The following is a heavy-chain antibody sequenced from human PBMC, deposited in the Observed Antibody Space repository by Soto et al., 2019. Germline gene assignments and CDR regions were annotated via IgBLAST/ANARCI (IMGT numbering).Heavy chain of an antibody. CDR1: GFSLTTSGVG. J-gene: IGHJ5*02. V-gene: IGHV2-5*01. Sequence: QITLKESGPTLVKPTQTLTLTCTFSGFSLTTSGVGVGWIRLPPGKTLEWLALIYWNDDTLYTPSLKSRLTIPKDTSKKQVVLTMTNMDPVDTATYYCAHTAGAYKWFDPWGQGTLVIVSS. CDR2: IYWNDDT. D-gene: IGHD1-20*01. CDR3: AHTAGAYKWFDP.